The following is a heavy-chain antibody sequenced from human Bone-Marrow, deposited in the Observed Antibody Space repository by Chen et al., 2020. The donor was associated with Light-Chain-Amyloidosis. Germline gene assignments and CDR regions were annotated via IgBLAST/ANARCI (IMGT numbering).Heavy chain of an antibody. CDR3: ARGRRTVTTQYFDY. D-gene: IGHD4-17*01. V-gene: IGHV1-46*01. CDR2: INPDGGST. CDR1: GYTFTNHY. J-gene: IGHJ4*02. Sequence: QVQLVQSGAEVKKPGASVKVSCKASGYTFTNHYIHWVRQAPGQGREWMGIINPDGGSTSYAQKFQGRVTMTRDTSATSVYMELSSLRSDDTAVYYCARGRRTVTTQYFDYWGQGTLVTVSS.